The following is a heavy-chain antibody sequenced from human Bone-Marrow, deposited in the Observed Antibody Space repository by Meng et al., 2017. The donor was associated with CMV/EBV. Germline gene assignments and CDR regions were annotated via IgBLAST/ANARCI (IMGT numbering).Heavy chain of an antibody. D-gene: IGHD2-15*01. CDR3: ARASLAATPYYYYYGMDV. V-gene: IGHV1-69*05. CDR2: IIPIFGTA. CDR1: GGTFSSYA. J-gene: IGHJ6*02. Sequence: SVKVSCKASGGTFSSYANSWVRQAPGQGLEWMGGIIPIFGTANYAQKFQGRVTITTDESTSTAYMELSSLRSEDTAVYYCARASLAATPYYYYYGMDVWGQGTTVTVSS.